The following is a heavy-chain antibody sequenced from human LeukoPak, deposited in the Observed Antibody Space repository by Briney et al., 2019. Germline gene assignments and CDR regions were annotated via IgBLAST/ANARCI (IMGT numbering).Heavy chain of an antibody. D-gene: IGHD6-13*01. V-gene: IGHV3-7*01. CDR3: ARDKGIPAANSVGHFDY. CDR2: IKQDGSAK. J-gene: IGHJ4*02. CDR1: GFRFSTYW. Sequence: TGGSLRLSCVASGFRFSTYWMSWVRQAPGKGLEWVADIKQDGSAKYYVDSVKGRFTISRDNAENSLYLDMNNVRAEDTAVYYCARDKGIPAANSVGHFDYRGQGTLVTVSS.